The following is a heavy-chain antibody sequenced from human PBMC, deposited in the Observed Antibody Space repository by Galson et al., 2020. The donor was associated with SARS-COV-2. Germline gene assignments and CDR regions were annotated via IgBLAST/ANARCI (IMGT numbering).Heavy chain of an antibody. CDR1: GFTVSSNY. V-gene: IGHV3-53*01. D-gene: IGHD3-9*01. J-gene: IGHJ3*02. CDR2: IYSGGST. CDR3: AREGDILTGYYRDAFDI. Sequence: GESLKISCAASGFTVSSNYMSWVRQAPGKGLEWVSVIYSGGSTYYADSVKGRFTISRDNSKNTLYLQMNSLRAEDTAVYYCAREGDILTGYYRDAFDIWGQGTMVTVSS.